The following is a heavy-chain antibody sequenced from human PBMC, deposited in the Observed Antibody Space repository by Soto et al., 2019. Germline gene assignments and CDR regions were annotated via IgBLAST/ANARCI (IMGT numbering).Heavy chain of an antibody. CDR2: IYPGDSDT. J-gene: IGHJ3*02. CDR3: ASHYYDSSGYHHDAFDI. D-gene: IGHD3-22*01. V-gene: IGHV5-51*01. CDR1: GYSFTSYW. Sequence: PGESLKISCNGSGYSFTSYWIGWVRQMPGKGLEWMGIIYPGDSDTRYSPSFQGQVTISADKSISTAYLQWSSLKASDTAMYYCASHYYDSSGYHHDAFDIWGQGTMVTVSS.